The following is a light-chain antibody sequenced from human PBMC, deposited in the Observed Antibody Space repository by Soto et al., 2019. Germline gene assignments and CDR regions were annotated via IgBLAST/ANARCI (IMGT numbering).Light chain of an antibody. CDR1: SSDVGGYNY. CDR3: SSYKRSNTPYV. CDR2: EVS. Sequence: QSVLTQPASVSGSPGQSITISCTGTSSDVGGYNYVSWYQQHPGKAPKLMIYEVSNRPSGVSNRFSGFKSGNTASLTISGLQADDEANYYCSSYKRSNTPYVFGTGTKVTVL. J-gene: IGLJ1*01. V-gene: IGLV2-14*01.